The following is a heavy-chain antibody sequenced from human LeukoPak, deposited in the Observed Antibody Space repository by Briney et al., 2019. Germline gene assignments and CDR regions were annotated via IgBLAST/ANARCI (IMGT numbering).Heavy chain of an antibody. Sequence: GGSLRLSCTASGFTFGDYAMSWFRQAPGKGLEWVGFIRSKAYGGTTEYAASVEGRFTISRDDSKSIAYLQMNSLKTEDTAVYYCTRDHDFWSGYSTTYFDYWGQGTLVTVSS. J-gene: IGHJ4*02. D-gene: IGHD3-3*01. CDR3: TRDHDFWSGYSTTYFDY. V-gene: IGHV3-49*03. CDR2: IRSKAYGGTT. CDR1: GFTFGDYA.